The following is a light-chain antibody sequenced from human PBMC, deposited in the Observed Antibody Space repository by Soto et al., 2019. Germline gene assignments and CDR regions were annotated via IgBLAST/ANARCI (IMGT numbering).Light chain of an antibody. CDR3: AAWDDSLSGLYV. J-gene: IGLJ1*01. V-gene: IGLV1-47*01. CDR2: RNN. CDR1: SSNIGSNY. Sequence: QSVLTQPPSASGTPGQRGTISCSGSSSNIGSNYVYWYQQLPGTAPKLLIYRNNQRHSGVPDRLSGSKSGTSASLAISGLRSADESYYYCAAWDDSLSGLYVFGTGTKLTVL.